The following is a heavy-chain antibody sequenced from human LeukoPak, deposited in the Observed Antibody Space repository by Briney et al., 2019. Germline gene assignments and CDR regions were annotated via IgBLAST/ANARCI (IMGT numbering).Heavy chain of an antibody. D-gene: IGHD3-10*01. CDR3: XXXXSMIRGITAFDY. CDR1: GYSFTSYW. Sequence: GESLKISCKGSGYSFTSYWIGWVRQMPGKGLEWMGIIYPGDPDTRYSPSFQGQVTISADKSISTAYLQWSSLKASDTAMYYCXXXXSMIRGITAFDYWGQGTLVTVSS. V-gene: IGHV5-51*01. CDR2: IYPGDPDT. J-gene: IGHJ4*02.